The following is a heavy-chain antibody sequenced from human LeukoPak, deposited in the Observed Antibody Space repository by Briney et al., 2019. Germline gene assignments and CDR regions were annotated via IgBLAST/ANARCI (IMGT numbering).Heavy chain of an antibody. CDR2: INPNSGGT. CDR1: GYTFTGYY. Sequence: ASVKVSCKASGYTFTGYYMHWVRQAPGQGLEWMGWINPNSGGTNYAQKFQGRVTMTRDTSISTAYMELSRLRSDDTAVYYCVRVGIFGVVILDYYYGMDVWGQGTTVTVSS. CDR3: VRVGIFGVVILDYYYGMDV. V-gene: IGHV1-2*02. J-gene: IGHJ6*02. D-gene: IGHD3-3*01.